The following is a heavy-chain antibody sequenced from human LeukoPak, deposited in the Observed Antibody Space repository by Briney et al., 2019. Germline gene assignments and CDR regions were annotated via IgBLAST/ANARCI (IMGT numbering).Heavy chain of an antibody. D-gene: IGHD2-15*01. CDR2: IYYSGST. CDR3: ARVLYCSGGSCYSVNWFDP. CDR1: GGSFSSGSYY. Sequence: PSETLSLTCTVSGGSFSSGSYYWSWIRQPPGKGLEWPGYIYYSGSTNYNPSLKSRVTISVDTSKNQFSLKLSSVTAADTAVYYCARVLYCSGGSCYSVNWFDPWGQGTLVTVSS. V-gene: IGHV4-61*01. J-gene: IGHJ5*02.